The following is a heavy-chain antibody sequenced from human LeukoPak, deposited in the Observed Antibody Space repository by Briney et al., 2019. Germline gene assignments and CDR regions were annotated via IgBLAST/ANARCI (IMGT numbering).Heavy chain of an antibody. Sequence: QPGRSLRLSCAASGFTFSSYGMHWVRQAPGKGLEWVEVISYDGSNKYYADSVKGRFTISRDNSKNTLYLQMNSLRAEDTAVYYCARGPYSNYDYYYYYYMDVWGKGTTVTVSS. CDR3: ARGPYSNYDYYYYYYMDV. CDR1: GFTFSSYG. CDR2: ISYDGSNK. V-gene: IGHV3-30*03. D-gene: IGHD4-11*01. J-gene: IGHJ6*03.